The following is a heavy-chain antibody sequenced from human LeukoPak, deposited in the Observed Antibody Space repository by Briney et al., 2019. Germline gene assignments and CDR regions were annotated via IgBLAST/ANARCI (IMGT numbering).Heavy chain of an antibody. CDR1: GVTFSIYW. J-gene: IGHJ4*02. V-gene: IGHV3-30*02. Sequence: GGSLRLSCAASGVTFSIYWMSWVRQAPGKGLEWVAFIRYDGSNKYYADSVKGRFTISRDNSKNTLYLQMNSLRAEDTAVYYCAKGPYDLYYYDSSGHNYFDYWGQGTLVTVSS. CDR2: IRYDGSNK. D-gene: IGHD3-22*01. CDR3: AKGPYDLYYYDSSGHNYFDY.